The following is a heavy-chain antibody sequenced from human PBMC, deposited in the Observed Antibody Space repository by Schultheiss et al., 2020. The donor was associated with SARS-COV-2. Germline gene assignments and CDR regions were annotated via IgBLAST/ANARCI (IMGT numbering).Heavy chain of an antibody. V-gene: IGHV2-5*02. CDR1: GFSLSTSGVG. J-gene: IGHJ5*02. CDR3: AHRYCSGGSCYWFDP. D-gene: IGHD2-15*01. Sequence: GPTLVKPTQTLTLTCTFSGFSLSTSGVGVGWIRQPPGKALEWLALIYWDDDKRYSPSLKTRLTIAEDTSKNQVVLTMTNMDPVDTATYYCAHRYCSGGSCYWFDPWGQGTLVTVSS. CDR2: IYWDDDK.